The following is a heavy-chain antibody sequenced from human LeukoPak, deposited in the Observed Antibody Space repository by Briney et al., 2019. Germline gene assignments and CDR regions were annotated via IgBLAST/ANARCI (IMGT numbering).Heavy chain of an antibody. CDR2: ISAYNGNT. V-gene: IGHV1-18*01. CDR3: ARDRWYYGSGSYLPDMDV. J-gene: IGHJ6*02. CDR1: GYTFTSYG. D-gene: IGHD3-10*01. Sequence: ASVQVSCQASGYTFTSYGISWVRQAPGQGLEWMGWISAYNGNTNYAQKLQGRVTMTTDTSTSTAYMELRSLRSDDTAVYYCARDRWYYGSGSYLPDMDVWGQGTTVTVSS.